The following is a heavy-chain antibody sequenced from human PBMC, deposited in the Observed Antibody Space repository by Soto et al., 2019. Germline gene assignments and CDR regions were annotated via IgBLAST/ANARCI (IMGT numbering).Heavy chain of an antibody. V-gene: IGHV4-31*03. CDR2: IYYSGST. CDR1: GGSISSGGYY. D-gene: IGHD6-13*01. CDR3: ARAYSSSWYLDY. J-gene: IGHJ4*02. Sequence: SETLSLTCTVSGGSISSGGYYWSWIRQHPGKGLEWIGYIYYSGSTYYNPSLKSRVTISVDTSKNQFSLKLSSVTAADTAVYYCARAYSSSWYLDYWGQGTLVTVSS.